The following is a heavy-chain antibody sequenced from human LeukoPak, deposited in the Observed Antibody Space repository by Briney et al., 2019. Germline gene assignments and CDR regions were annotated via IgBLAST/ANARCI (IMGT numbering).Heavy chain of an antibody. D-gene: IGHD4-11*01. V-gene: IGHV1-8*03. CDR3: ARGGTTVSGNWPRYYYYYYMDV. CDR1: GYTFTSYD. Sequence: ASVKVSCKASGYTFTSYDINWVRQATGQGLEWMGWMNPNSGNTGYAQKFQGRVTITADESTSTAYMELSSLRSEDTAVYYCARGGTTVSGNWPRYYYYYYMDVWGKGTTVTVSS. CDR2: MNPNSGNT. J-gene: IGHJ6*03.